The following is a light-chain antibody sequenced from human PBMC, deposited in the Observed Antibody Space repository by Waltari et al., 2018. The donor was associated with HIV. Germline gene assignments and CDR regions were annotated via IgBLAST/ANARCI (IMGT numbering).Light chain of an antibody. CDR2: RNY. J-gene: IGLJ3*02. V-gene: IGLV1-47*01. CDR1: TSNIETEA. Sequence: QSVLTQPPSVSGTPGQTVTISCSGSTSNIETEALYWYQQLPGTAPKLIIYRNYKRPSGVSDRFSCSKSGASASLVISGLRSEDEAHYYCVSYDSRLDERLFGGWTKLTVL. CDR3: VSYDSRLDERL.